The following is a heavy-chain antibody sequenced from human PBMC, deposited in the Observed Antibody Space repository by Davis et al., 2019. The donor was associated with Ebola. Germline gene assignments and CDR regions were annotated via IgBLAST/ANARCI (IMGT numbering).Heavy chain of an antibody. CDR1: GGSISGSTYY. Sequence: SETLSLTCTVSGGSISGSTYYWGWIRQPPGKGLEWIASIYYSGSTYYNPSLKSRVTISVDTSKNQFSLKLSSVTAADTAVYYCARHPSVLRSFLVDPWGQGTQVTVSS. D-gene: IGHD3-3*01. V-gene: IGHV4-39*01. J-gene: IGHJ5*02. CDR2: IYYSGST. CDR3: ARHPSVLRSFLVDP.